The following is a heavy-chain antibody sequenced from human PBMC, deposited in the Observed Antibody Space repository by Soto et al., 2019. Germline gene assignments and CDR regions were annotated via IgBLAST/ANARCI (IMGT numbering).Heavy chain of an antibody. V-gene: IGHV3-15*07. Sequence: GGSLRLSCAASGFTFSNAWMNWVRQAPGKGLEWVGRIKSKTDGGTTDYAAPVKGRFTISRDDSKNTLYLQMNSLKTEDTAVYYCTTVTAIPPSSWDSLTNHSNFDYWGQGTLVTVSS. J-gene: IGHJ4*02. CDR3: TTVTAIPPSSWDSLTNHSNFDY. CDR1: GFTFSNAW. CDR2: IKSKTDGGTT. D-gene: IGHD5-18*01.